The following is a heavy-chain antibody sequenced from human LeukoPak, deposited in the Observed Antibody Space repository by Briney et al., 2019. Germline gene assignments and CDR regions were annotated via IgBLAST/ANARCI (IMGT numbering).Heavy chain of an antibody. CDR1: GYTLTSYG. Sequence: ASVTVSCKASGYTLTSYGISWVRQAPGQGLEWMGWISVYNGNTNYAQKLQGRVTMTTDTSTSTAFMELRSLRSGDTAVYYCAREGNWNDGFDYWGQGTLVTVSS. CDR2: ISVYNGNT. CDR3: AREGNWNDGFDY. D-gene: IGHD1-20*01. V-gene: IGHV1-18*04. J-gene: IGHJ4*02.